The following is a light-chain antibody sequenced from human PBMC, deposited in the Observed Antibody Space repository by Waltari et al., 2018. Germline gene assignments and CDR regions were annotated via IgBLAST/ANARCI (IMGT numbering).Light chain of an antibody. V-gene: IGKV1-5*03. Sequence: TQSPSTLSASVGDRITITCRASQSISSWLAWYQKKPGKAPNFLIYKASSLESGVPSRFSGSGSGTEFTLTINSLQPDDFATYYCQQYNTYPLTFGGGTKVEIK. J-gene: IGKJ4*01. CDR1: QSISSW. CDR3: QQYNTYPLT. CDR2: KAS.